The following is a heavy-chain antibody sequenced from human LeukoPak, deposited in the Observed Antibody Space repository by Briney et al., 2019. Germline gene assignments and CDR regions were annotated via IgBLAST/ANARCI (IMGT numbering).Heavy chain of an antibody. CDR3: AREGYDSSGHSSFDY. D-gene: IGHD3-22*01. Sequence: PSETLSLTCAVSGGSISSSGYSWSWIRQPPGKGLEWIGYLYHTGSTYYNPSLKSRVTISVDRSKNEFSLKLSSVTAADTAVYYCAREGYDSSGHSSFDYWGQGTLVTVS. CDR2: LYHTGST. J-gene: IGHJ4*02. V-gene: IGHV4-30-2*01. CDR1: GGSISSSGYS.